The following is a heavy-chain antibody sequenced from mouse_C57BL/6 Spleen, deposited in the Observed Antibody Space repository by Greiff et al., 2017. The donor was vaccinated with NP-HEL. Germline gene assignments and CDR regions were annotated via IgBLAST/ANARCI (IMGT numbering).Heavy chain of an antibody. CDR3: ARDYYGSGVPDV. V-gene: IGHV1-50*01. CDR2: IDPSDSST. CDR1: GYTFTSYW. D-gene: IGHD1-1*01. Sequence: QVQLQQPGAELVKPGASVKLSCKASGYTFTSYWMQWVKQRPGQGLEWIGEIDPSDSSTNYTPQFTGTATLTVDTSSSTAYMQLSSLTSEDSAVYYCARDYYGSGVPDVWGTGTTVTVSS. J-gene: IGHJ1*03.